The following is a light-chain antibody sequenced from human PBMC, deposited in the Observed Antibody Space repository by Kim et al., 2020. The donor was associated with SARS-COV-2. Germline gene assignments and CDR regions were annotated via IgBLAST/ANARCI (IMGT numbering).Light chain of an antibody. CDR1: ESVSRY. J-gene: IGKJ2*01. CDR2: GAS. Sequence: EIVMTQSPATLSVSPGERVTLSCMASESVSRYLAWYQQKVGQAPRLLIYGASTRAAGIPARFSGRGSGTEFTLTISSLQSEDFAVYYCQQYAKWPPYTFGQGTKLEI. CDR3: QQYAKWPPYT. V-gene: IGKV3-15*01.